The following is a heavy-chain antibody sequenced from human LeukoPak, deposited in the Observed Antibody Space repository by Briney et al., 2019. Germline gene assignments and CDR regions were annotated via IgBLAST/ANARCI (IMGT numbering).Heavy chain of an antibody. CDR1: GFTFSSYA. Sequence: PGGSLRLSCVASGFTFSSYAMSWVRQAPGKGLEWVSSISGSGGSTYYADSVKGRFTISRDNSKNTLYLQMNSLRAEDTAVYYCAKAVGGLAGTTAGCWGQGTLVTVSS. CDR2: ISGSGGST. D-gene: IGHD1-7*01. V-gene: IGHV3-23*01. J-gene: IGHJ4*02. CDR3: AKAVGGLAGTTAGC.